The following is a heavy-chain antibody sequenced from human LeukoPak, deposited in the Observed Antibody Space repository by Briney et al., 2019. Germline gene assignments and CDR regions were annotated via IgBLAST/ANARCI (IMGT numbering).Heavy chain of an antibody. J-gene: IGHJ4*02. CDR2: IYMDGTT. CDR1: GLTVSHYY. CDR3: ATYGGNSDFDY. Sequence: QPGGSLRLSCAVSGLTVSHYYMSWVRQAPGKGLEWVSVIYMDGTTHLADSVKGRSTISRHQSKKTLYLQMNSLRAEDTAVYFCATYGGNSDFDYWGQGTLVTVSS. D-gene: IGHD4-23*01. V-gene: IGHV3-53*01.